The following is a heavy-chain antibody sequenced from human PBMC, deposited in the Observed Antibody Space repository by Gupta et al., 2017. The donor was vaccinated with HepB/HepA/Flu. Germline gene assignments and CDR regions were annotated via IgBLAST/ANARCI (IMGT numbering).Heavy chain of an antibody. CDR2: LNGGGGSA. CDR1: GFSLNNFA. CDR3: AKDTRKYYNSSGPFDF. V-gene: IGHV3-23*01. J-gene: IGHJ4*02. D-gene: IGHD3-22*01. Sequence: VRLLESGGGLVQPGGSLRVACIASGFSLNNFAVSWVRQGPGKGLEWVSALNGGGGSAHYADSVKGRFTISRDNSKNMFYLQMNSRRAEDTAVYFCAKDTRKYYNSSGPFDFWGQGTLVTVSS.